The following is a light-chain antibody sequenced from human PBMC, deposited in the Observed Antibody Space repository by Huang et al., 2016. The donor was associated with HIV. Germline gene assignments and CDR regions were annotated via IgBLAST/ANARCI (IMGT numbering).Light chain of an antibody. CDR3: QQYDTSPWT. V-gene: IGKV4-1*01. J-gene: IGKJ1*01. CDR1: QSVLYRSNNKKY. Sequence: DIVMTQSPDSLAVSLGERATINCKSSQSVLYRSNNKKYLAWYQQKPGQPPKLVIYWASTRESGVPDRFTGSGSGTDFSLTISSLQAEDVAVYYCQQYDTSPWTFGQGTKVEIK. CDR2: WAS.